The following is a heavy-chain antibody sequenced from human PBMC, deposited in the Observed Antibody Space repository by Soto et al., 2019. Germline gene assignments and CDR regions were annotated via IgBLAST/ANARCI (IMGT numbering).Heavy chain of an antibody. CDR1: GGSFSGYY. Sequence: SETLSLTCAVYGGSFSGYYWSWIRQPPGKGLEWIGEINHSGSTNYNPSLKSRVTISVDTSKNQFSLKLSSVTAADTAVYYCARGGIAAAGAYWAYSYSTDVWGKGTTVTLSS. V-gene: IGHV4-34*01. CDR3: ARGGIAAAGAYWAYSYSTDV. D-gene: IGHD6-13*01. CDR2: INHSGST. J-gene: IGHJ6*03.